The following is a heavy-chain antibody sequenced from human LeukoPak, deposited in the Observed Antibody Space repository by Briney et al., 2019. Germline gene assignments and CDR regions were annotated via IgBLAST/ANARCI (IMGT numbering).Heavy chain of an antibody. D-gene: IGHD4-11*01. CDR2: ISGSGGST. Sequence: GGSLRLSCAASGFTFSSYAMSWVRQAPGKGLEWVSGISGSGGSTNYADSVKGRFTISRDNAKNSLYLQMNSLRAEDTAVYYCARDSNYAMDYWGQGTLVTVSS. CDR3: ARDSNYAMDY. J-gene: IGHJ4*02. V-gene: IGHV3-23*01. CDR1: GFTFSSYA.